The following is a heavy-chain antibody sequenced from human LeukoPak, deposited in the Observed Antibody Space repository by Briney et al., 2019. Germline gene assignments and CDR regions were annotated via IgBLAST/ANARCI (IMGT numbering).Heavy chain of an antibody. D-gene: IGHD3-22*01. CDR3: ARAAHYYDSSGYYYVLDY. CDR1: GYTFTSYG. J-gene: IGHJ4*02. V-gene: IGHV1-8*01. CDR2: MNPNSGNT. Sequence: ASVKVSCKASGYTFTSYGINWVRQATGQGLEWMGWMNPNSGNTGYAQKFQGRVTMTRNTSISTAYMELSSLRSEDTAVYYCARAAHYYDSSGYYYVLDYWGQGTLVTVSS.